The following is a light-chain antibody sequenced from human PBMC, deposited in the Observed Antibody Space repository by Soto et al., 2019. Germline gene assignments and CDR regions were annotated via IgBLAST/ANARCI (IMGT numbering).Light chain of an antibody. CDR1: SSDVGGYNF. J-gene: IGLJ1*01. Sequence: QSVRTRPASGSGAPGRGSTISCTGASSDVGGYNFVSWYQQHPDKAPKLMIYDVTNRPSGVSNRFSGSKSGNTASLTISGLQAEDEADYYCSSYTSISTYAFGTGTKVTVL. CDR2: DVT. V-gene: IGLV2-14*01. CDR3: SSYTSISTYA.